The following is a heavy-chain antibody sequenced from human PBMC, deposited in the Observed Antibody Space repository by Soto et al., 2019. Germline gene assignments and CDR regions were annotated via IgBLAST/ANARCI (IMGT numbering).Heavy chain of an antibody. CDR1: GFTFSSYA. J-gene: IGHJ6*02. V-gene: IGHV3-23*01. D-gene: IGHD2-2*01. CDR3: ARRYCSSTSCPYIPYYYYYGMDV. CDR2: ISGSGGST. Sequence: GGSLRLSCAASGFTFSSYAMSWVRQAPGKGLEWVSAISGSGGSTYYADSVKGRFTISRDNSKNTLYLQMNSLRADDTAVYYCARRYCSSTSCPYIPYYYYYGMDVWGQGTTVTVSS.